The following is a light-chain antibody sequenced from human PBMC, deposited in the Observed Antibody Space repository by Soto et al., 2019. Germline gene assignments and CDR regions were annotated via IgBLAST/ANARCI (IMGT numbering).Light chain of an antibody. CDR1: QSVSSN. Sequence: EIVMTQSPATLSVSPGERATLSCRASQSVSSNLAWYQQKPGQAPRLLIYGASTRATGIPARFSGSGSGTEFTLTISSLQAEDFAVYYCQQYNNWPPVTFGQGTKVEIK. CDR2: GAS. CDR3: QQYNNWPPVT. J-gene: IGKJ1*01. V-gene: IGKV3-15*01.